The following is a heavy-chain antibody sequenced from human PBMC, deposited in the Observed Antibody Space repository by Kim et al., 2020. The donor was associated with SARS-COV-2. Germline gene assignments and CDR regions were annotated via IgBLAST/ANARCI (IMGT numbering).Heavy chain of an antibody. CDR3: AKEVDGDSNWFDP. Sequence: GGSLRLSCAASGFTFDDYAMHWVRQAPGKGLEWVSGISWNSGSIGYADSVKGRFTISRDNAKNSLYLQMNSLRAEDTALYYCAKEVDGDSNWFDPWGQGTLVTVSS. J-gene: IGHJ5*02. CDR1: GFTFDDYA. V-gene: IGHV3-9*01. D-gene: IGHD4-17*01. CDR2: ISWNSGSI.